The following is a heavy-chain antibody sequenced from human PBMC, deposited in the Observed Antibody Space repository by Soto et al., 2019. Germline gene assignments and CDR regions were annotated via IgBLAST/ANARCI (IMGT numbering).Heavy chain of an antibody. V-gene: IGHV3-11*01. J-gene: IGHJ3*02. D-gene: IGHD2-2*02. Sequence: QVQLVESGGGLVKPGGSLRLSCAASGFIFSDYYMTWIRQAPGKGLEWVSYISSSGTSIYYADSVKGRFTISRDNAKKSLYLQMNSLRAEDTGVYYCAREFGYCTSSSCYSGAFDIWGQGTMVAVSS. CDR3: AREFGYCTSSSCYSGAFDI. CDR1: GFIFSDYY. CDR2: ISSSGTSI.